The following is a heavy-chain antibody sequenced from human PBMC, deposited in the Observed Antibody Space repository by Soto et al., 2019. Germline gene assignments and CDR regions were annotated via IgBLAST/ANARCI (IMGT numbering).Heavy chain of an antibody. D-gene: IGHD2-2*01. Sequence: QVQLQESGPGLVKPSQTLSLTCTVSGGSISSGGYYWSWIRQHPGKGLEWIGYIYYSGSTYYNPSLKSRVTISVDTSKNQCSLKLSSVTAADTAVYYCARFQPAAMDGWFDPWGQGTLVTVSS. J-gene: IGHJ5*02. CDR3: ARFQPAAMDGWFDP. CDR2: IYYSGST. V-gene: IGHV4-31*03. CDR1: GGSISSGGYY.